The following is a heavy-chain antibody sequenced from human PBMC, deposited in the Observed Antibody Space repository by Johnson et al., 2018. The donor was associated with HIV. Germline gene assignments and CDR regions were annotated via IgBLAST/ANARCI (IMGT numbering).Heavy chain of an antibody. CDR1: GFTFSNYW. CDR2: IKEDGSED. CDR3: ARVYSSSSAHAFDI. J-gene: IGHJ3*02. Sequence: VQLVESGGGLVKPGGSLRLSCAASGFTFSNYWMSWVRQAPARGLEWLANIKEDGSEDYYVDSLKGRFTISRDNARNSLYLQMDSLRAEDTAVYYCARVYSSSSAHAFDIWGQGTMVTVSS. D-gene: IGHD6-6*01. V-gene: IGHV3-7*02.